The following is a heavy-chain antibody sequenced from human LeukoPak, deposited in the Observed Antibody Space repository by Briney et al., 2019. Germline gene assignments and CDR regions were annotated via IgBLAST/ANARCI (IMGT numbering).Heavy chain of an antibody. V-gene: IGHV3-23*01. J-gene: IGHJ4*02. CDR3: AKDRIIVLPPAIAPVDY. Sequence: PGGTLRLSCAASGFTFSSYGMSWVRQAPGKGLEWVSAISGSGGSTYYADSVKGRFTTSRDNSKNTLYLQMNSLRAEDTALYYCAKDRIIVLPPAIAPVDYWGQGTLVTVSS. CDR1: GFTFSSYG. CDR2: ISGSGGST. D-gene: IGHD2-2*01.